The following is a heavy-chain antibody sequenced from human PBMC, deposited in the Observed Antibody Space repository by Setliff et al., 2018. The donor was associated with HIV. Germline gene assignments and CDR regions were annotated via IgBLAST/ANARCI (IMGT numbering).Heavy chain of an antibody. CDR2: IWNDGGDK. Sequence: LRLSCAASGFNFNIYAMHWVRQAPGKGLEWVAAIWNDGGDKYYGDSVKGRYTISRDNSKNTLFLQIDTLTAEDTAVYYCARPRVEYSYGSLDYWGQGTLVTVSS. D-gene: IGHD5-18*01. V-gene: IGHV3-33*03. J-gene: IGHJ4*02. CDR3: ARPRVEYSYGSLDY. CDR1: GFNFNIYA.